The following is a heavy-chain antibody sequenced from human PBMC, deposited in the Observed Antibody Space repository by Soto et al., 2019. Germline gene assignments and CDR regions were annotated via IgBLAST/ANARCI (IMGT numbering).Heavy chain of an antibody. CDR3: ARDLGGWPDY. CDR1: GYAYNSYS. V-gene: IGHV1-3*01. J-gene: IGHJ4*02. Sequence: ASVKVSCKDPGYAYNSYSMHWVRQAPGQRLEWMGWINAGNGNTKYSQKFQGRVTITRDTSASTAYMELSSLRSEDTAVYYCARDLGGWPDYWGQGTLVTVSS. D-gene: IGHD2-15*01. CDR2: INAGNGNT.